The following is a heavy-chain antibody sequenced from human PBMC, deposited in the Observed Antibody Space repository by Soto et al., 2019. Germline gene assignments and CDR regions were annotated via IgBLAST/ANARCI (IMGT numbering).Heavy chain of an antibody. V-gene: IGHV3-7*05. J-gene: IGHJ6*02. CDR2: IKQDGSEK. CDR3: ARDSVAGDNYYYSYGMDV. Sequence: PGGSLRLSCAASGFTFSSYWMSWVRQAPGKGLEWVANIKQDGSEKYYVDSVKGRFTISRDNAKNSLYLQMNSLRAEDTAVYYCARDSVAGDNYYYSYGMDVWGQGTTVTVSS. D-gene: IGHD6-19*01. CDR1: GFTFSSYW.